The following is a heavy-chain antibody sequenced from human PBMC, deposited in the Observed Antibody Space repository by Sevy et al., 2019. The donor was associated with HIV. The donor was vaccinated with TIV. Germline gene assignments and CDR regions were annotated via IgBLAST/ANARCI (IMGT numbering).Heavy chain of an antibody. CDR1: GYSISSGYY. J-gene: IGHJ6*03. CDR2: IYHSGNT. D-gene: IGHD6-19*01. V-gene: IGHV4-38-2*01. Sequence: SETLSLTCAVSGYSISSGYYWGWIRQPPGKGLEWIGSIYHSGNTYYNPSLKSRVTISVDTSKNQFSLKLSSVTAADTAVYYCARHVGKQWLGYYYYYYYMDVWGKGTTVTVSS. CDR3: ARHVGKQWLGYYYYYYYMDV.